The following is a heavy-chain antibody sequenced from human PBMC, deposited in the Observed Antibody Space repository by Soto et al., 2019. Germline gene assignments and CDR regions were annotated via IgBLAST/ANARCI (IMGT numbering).Heavy chain of an antibody. CDR2: ISYAGNNI. CDR1: GFTLRNFV. V-gene: IGHV3-30*18. Sequence: PGGSLRLSCAASGFTLRNFVMHWVRQAPGKGLEWVAGISYAGNNIYYADSVKDRFTISRDKSGNTLYLEMSSLRVEDTAVYYCAKDLAAIFRRGSGMDVWGEGTGVSVSS. CDR3: AKDLAAIFRRGSGMDV. D-gene: IGHD3-3*01. J-gene: IGHJ6*02.